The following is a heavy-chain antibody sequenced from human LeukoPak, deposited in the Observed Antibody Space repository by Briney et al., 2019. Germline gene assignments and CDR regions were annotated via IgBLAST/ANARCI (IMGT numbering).Heavy chain of an antibody. CDR2: IIPIFGTA. CDR3: ASRVVVTTTRDYYFDY. CDR1: GGTFSSYA. V-gene: IGHV1-69*01. Sequence: SVKVSCKASGGTFSSYAISWVRQSPGQGLEWMGGIIPIFGTANYAQKFQGRVTITADESTSTAYMELSSLRSEDTAVYYCASRVVVTTTRDYYFDYWGQGTLVTVSS. J-gene: IGHJ4*02. D-gene: IGHD3-22*01.